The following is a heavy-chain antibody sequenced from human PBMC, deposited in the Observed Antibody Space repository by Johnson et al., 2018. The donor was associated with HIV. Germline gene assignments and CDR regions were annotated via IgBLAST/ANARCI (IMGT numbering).Heavy chain of an antibody. D-gene: IGHD6-19*01. CDR1: GFTFSSYD. V-gene: IGHV3-13*01. CDR3: AREGVAVAGTPDAFDL. Sequence: VQLVEYGGGLVQPGGSMRLSCAASGFTFSSYDMHWVRQATGKGLEWVSTIGTAGDTYYPGSVKGRFTVSREDAKNSLYLQMNSLRAEDTAVYYCAREGVAVAGTPDAFDLWGQGTMVIVSS. J-gene: IGHJ3*01. CDR2: IGTAGDT.